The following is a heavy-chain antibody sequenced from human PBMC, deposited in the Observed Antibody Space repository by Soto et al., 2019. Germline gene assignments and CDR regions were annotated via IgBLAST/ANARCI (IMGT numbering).Heavy chain of an antibody. Sequence: QVQLVQSGAEVKKPGSSVKVSCKASGGTFSSYAISWVRQAPGQGLEWMGGIIPISGTANYAQKFQGRVTITADESTSTAHMGLSSPRSEDTAVYYCARSQGSSSSLEIYYYYYYGMDVWGQGTTVTVSS. CDR3: ARSQGSSSSLEIYYYYYYGMDV. CDR1: GGTFSSYA. J-gene: IGHJ6*02. CDR2: IIPISGTA. D-gene: IGHD2-2*01. V-gene: IGHV1-69*01.